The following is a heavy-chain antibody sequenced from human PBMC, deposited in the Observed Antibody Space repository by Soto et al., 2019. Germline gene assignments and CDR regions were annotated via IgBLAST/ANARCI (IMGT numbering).Heavy chain of an antibody. D-gene: IGHD1-26*01. V-gene: IGHV4-59*08. CDR2: IYYSGTT. J-gene: IGHJ4*02. CDR3: ARLGGSYAVPHFDY. CDR1: GGNINHLY. Sequence: LELLSLTCSVSGGNINHLYCTRIRQNPGKGLEWMGYIYYSGTTTNYDPSLKSRVTLSVDTSKNQFSLKLSSVTAADTAVYYCARLGGSYAVPHFDYWGQGTLVTVSS.